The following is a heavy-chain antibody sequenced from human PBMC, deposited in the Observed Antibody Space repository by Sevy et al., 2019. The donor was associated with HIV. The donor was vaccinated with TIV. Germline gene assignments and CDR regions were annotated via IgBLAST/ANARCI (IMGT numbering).Heavy chain of an antibody. Sequence: GGSLRLSCAASGFTFSTYTMSWVRQAPGKGLEWVSAISGDGGRTCYTDSIRGRFTISRDNSKNSLYLQMNSLRAEDTAVYYCARVLGQRYFDLWGRGTLVTVSS. D-gene: IGHD2-8*02. J-gene: IGHJ2*01. CDR3: ARVLGQRYFDL. CDR1: GFTFSTYT. CDR2: ISGDGGRT. V-gene: IGHV3-23*01.